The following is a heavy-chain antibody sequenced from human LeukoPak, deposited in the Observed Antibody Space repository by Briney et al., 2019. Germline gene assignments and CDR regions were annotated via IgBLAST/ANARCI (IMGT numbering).Heavy chain of an antibody. CDR1: GFTFSDYY. V-gene: IGHV3-11*04. CDR2: ISNSGSTI. Sequence: GGSLRLSCAASGFTFSDYYMSWIRQAPGKGLEWVSYISNSGSTIYYADSVKGRFTISRDNAKNSLYLQMNSLRAEDTAVYYCARDRSYYGSGSPMNVWGKGTTVTVSS. CDR3: ARDRSYYGSGSPMNV. J-gene: IGHJ6*03. D-gene: IGHD3-10*01.